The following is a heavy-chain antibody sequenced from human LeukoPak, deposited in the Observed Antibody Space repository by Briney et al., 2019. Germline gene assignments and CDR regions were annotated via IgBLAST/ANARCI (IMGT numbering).Heavy chain of an antibody. CDR2: FVVGSGHT. CDR1: GFTSGTSA. J-gene: IGHJ6*02. V-gene: IGHV1-58*01. CDR3: AATLTVTTGSTYYGLDV. Sequence: SVKVSCKASGFTSGTSAVQWVRQARGQRLEWIGWFVVGSGHTNYAQKFQERVTITRDMSTSTAYMELSSLRSEDTAVYYCAATLTVTTGSTYYGLDVWGQGTTVTVSS. D-gene: IGHD4-17*01.